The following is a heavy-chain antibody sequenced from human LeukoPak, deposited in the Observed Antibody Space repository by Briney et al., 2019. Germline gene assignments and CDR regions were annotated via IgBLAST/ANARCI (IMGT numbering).Heavy chain of an antibody. CDR3: AKDGAQYSSGPECDP. D-gene: IGHD6-19*01. V-gene: IGHV3-23*01. CDR1: GLHSSGTA. J-gene: IGHJ5*02. CDR2: ISHDGMNA. Sequence: GGSLRLSCAASGLHSSGTAMSWVRQAPGKGLEWVSAISHDGMNAYYADSVKGRFTISRDNSKKTASLEMSSLTAADTGVYYCAKDGAQYSSGPECDPRGQGALVTVSP.